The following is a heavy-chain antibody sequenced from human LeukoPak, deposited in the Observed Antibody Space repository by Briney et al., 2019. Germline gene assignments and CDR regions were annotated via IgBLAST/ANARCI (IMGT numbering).Heavy chain of an antibody. V-gene: IGHV1-2*02. Sequence: GASVKVSCKASGYTFTSYGISWVRQAPGQGLEWMGWINPNSGGTNYAQKFQGRVAMTRDTSISTAYMELSRLRSDDTAVYYCARRGGHYGSGSYLTPYYYYYYMDVWGKGTTVTVSS. CDR3: ARRGGHYGSGSYLTPYYYYYYMDV. D-gene: IGHD3-10*01. CDR2: INPNSGGT. CDR1: GYTFTSYG. J-gene: IGHJ6*03.